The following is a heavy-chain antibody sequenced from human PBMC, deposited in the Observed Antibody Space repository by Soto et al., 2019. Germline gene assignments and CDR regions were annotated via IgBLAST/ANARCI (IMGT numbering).Heavy chain of an antibody. CDR2: IYSGGST. D-gene: IGHD3-22*01. CDR3: ARVGKMIVVASAAFDT. CDR1: GCTGSNNY. Sequence: GGPNRLSYAASGCTGSNNYMSWVRQAPGKGLEWVSVIYSGGSTYYADSVKGRFTISRDNSKNTLYLQMNSLRAEDTAVYYCARVGKMIVVASAAFDTWGHGPMVTVS. J-gene: IGHJ3*02. V-gene: IGHV3-66*01.